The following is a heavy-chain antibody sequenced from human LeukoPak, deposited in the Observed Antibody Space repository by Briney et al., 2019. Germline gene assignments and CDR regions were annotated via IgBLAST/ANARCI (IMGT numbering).Heavy chain of an antibody. CDR2: ISSSGSTI. CDR1: GFTFSDYY. J-gene: IGHJ4*02. D-gene: IGHD3-3*01. CDR3: AKDREYYDFWSGYPPFDY. V-gene: IGHV3-11*01. Sequence: GGSLRLSCAASGFTFSDYYMSWIRQAPGKGLEWVSYISSSGSTIYYADSVKGRFTISRDNAKNSLYLQMNSLRAEDTAVYYCAKDREYYDFWSGYPPFDYWGQGTLVTVSS.